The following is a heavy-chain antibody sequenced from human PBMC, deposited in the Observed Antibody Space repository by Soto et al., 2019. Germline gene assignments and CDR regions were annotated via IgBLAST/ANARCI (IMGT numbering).Heavy chain of an antibody. V-gene: IGHV3-9*01. CDR1: GFTFGDYA. J-gene: IGHJ4*02. D-gene: IGHD5-12*01. Sequence: EVQLVESGGGLVQPGRSLRLSCAGSGFTFGDYAMHWVRLVPGKGLEWVSGISWNSDNIYYADSVKGRLTISRDNAKNSLYLQMNSLRSEDTALYYCAKGTAASGHEYPFDSWGQGTLVTVSS. CDR2: ISWNSDNI. CDR3: AKGTAASGHEYPFDS.